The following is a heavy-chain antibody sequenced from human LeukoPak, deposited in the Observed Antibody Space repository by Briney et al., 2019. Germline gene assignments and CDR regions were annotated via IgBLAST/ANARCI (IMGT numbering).Heavy chain of an antibody. J-gene: IGHJ5*02. CDR2: VFTSGRT. CDR1: GASISSYSC. V-gene: IGHV4-4*07. Sequence: SETLSLTCAVSGASISSYSCWSWIRQPAGKGLEWIGRVFTSGRTDYNPSLKSRVTMSLDTSKNQFSLKLRSVTAADTAVYYCVGDDTGFDPWGQGTLVTVCS. CDR3: VGDDTGFDP.